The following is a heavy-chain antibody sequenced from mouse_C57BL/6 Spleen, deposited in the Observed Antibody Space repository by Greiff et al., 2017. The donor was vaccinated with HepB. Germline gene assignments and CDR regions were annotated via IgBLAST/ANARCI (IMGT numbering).Heavy chain of an antibody. J-gene: IGHJ3*01. CDR2: ISDGGSYT. CDR3: ARADYGSSYLFAY. Sequence: EVQLVESGGGLVKPGGSLKLSCAASGFTFSSYAMSWVRQTPEKRLEWVATISDGGSYTYYPDNVKGRFTISRDNAKNNLYLHMSHLKSEDTAMYYCARADYGSSYLFAYWSQGTLVTVSA. CDR1: GFTFSSYA. V-gene: IGHV5-4*01. D-gene: IGHD1-1*01.